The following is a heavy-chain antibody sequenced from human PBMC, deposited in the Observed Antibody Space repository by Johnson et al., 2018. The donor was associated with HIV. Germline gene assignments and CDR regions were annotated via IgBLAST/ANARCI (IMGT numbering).Heavy chain of an antibody. CDR3: ARNEYSNYGGRDASDI. J-gene: IGHJ3*02. Sequence: VQLVESGGGLVQPGGSLRLSCAASGFTFSSYDMYWVRQTTGKGLEWVSGIGTTGDTYYPGSGTGRFTISRDNAKNSPYLQMNGLRAEDTAVYYCARNEYSNYGGRDASDIWGQGTMVTVPS. D-gene: IGHD4-11*01. CDR1: GFTFSSYD. CDR2: IGTTGDT. V-gene: IGHV3-13*01.